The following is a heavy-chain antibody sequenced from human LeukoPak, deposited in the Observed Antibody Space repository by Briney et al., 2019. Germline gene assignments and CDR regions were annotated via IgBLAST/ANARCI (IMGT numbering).Heavy chain of an antibody. D-gene: IGHD3-9*01. CDR3: AREWWGYDVLTGDNWFDP. CDR1: GYPFTTYG. CDR2: INTYNGDT. V-gene: IGHV1-18*01. Sequence: ASVKVSCKASGYPFTTYGINWVRQAPGQGLEWRGWINTYNGDTNYAQKFQGRVTMTTDTSTSTVYIELRSLTSDDTAAYYCAREWWGYDVLTGDNWFDPWGQGTLVTVSS. J-gene: IGHJ5*02.